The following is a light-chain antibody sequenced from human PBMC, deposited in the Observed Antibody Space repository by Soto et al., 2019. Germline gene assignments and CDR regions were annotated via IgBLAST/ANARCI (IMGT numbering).Light chain of an antibody. CDR1: SSDVGTYDY. V-gene: IGLV2-14*01. CDR3: CSFSTSGTHV. J-gene: IGLJ1*01. Sequence: QSALTQPASVSGSPGQSITISCTGTSSDVGTYDYVSWHQQHPGKAPKLIIYDVNNRPSGVSSRFSGSKSGNTASLTISGLQAEDEADYYCCSFSTSGTHVFGTGTKPPS. CDR2: DVN.